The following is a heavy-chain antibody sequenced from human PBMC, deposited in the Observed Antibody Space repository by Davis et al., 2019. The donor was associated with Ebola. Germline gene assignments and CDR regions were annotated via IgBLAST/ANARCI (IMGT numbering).Heavy chain of an antibody. CDR1: GFTFSSYS. J-gene: IGHJ3*02. CDR3: ARERRTSSVGGGAFDI. D-gene: IGHD3-16*01. Sequence: PGGSLRLSCAASGFTFSSYSMNWVRQAPGKGLEWVSYISSSSSTIYYADSVKGRFTISRDNAKNSLYLQMNSLRAEDTAVYYCARERRTSSVGGGAFDIWGQGTMVTVSS. CDR2: ISSSSSTI. V-gene: IGHV3-48*04.